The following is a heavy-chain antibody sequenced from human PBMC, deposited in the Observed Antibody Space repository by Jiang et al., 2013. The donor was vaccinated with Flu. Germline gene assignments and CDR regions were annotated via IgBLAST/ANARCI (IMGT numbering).Heavy chain of an antibody. Sequence: ASGFTFSDYYMSWIRQAPGRAGWVSYISSSSSYTNYADSVKGRFTISRDNAKNSLYLQMNSLRAEDTAVYYCARDWDYYDSSGYYYDYYYGMDVWGQGTTVTVSS. CDR1: GFTFSDYY. J-gene: IGHJ6*02. CDR3: ARDWDYYDSSGYYYDYYYGMDV. CDR2: ISSSSSYT. V-gene: IGHV3-11*05. D-gene: IGHD3-22*01.